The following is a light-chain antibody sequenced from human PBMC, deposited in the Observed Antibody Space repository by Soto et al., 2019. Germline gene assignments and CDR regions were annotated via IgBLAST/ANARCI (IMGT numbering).Light chain of an antibody. Sequence: QPVLTQSPSASASLGASVKLTCTLSSGHSSYAIAWHQQQPEKGPRYLMKLNSDGSHSKGDGIPDRFSGSSSGAERYLTIASLQSEDEAYYYCQTWGTVVFGGGTKLTVL. V-gene: IGLV4-69*01. J-gene: IGLJ2*01. CDR1: SGHSSYA. CDR3: QTWGTVV. CDR2: LNSDGSH.